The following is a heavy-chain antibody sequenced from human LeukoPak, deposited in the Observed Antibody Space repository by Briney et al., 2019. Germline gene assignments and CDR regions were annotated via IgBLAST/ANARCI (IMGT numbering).Heavy chain of an antibody. CDR3: ARHGGYVPYFDY. CDR2: IYYSGST. V-gene: IGHV4-59*08. Sequence: SETLSITCTVSGGSISSYYWSWIRQPPGKGLEWIGYIYYSGSTNYNPSLKSRLTISVDTSKNQFSLKLSSVTAADTAVYYCARHGGYVPYFDYWGQGTLVTVSS. J-gene: IGHJ4*02. D-gene: IGHD5-12*01. CDR1: GGSISSYY.